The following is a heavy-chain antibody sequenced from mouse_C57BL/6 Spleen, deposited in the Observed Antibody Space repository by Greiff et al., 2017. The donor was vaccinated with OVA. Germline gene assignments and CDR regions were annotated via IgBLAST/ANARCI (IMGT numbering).Heavy chain of an antibody. CDR1: GFTFSSYA. D-gene: IGHD1-1*01. V-gene: IGHV5-4*01. CDR3: AREDYGSSSFDY. CDR2: ISDGGSYT. J-gene: IGHJ2*01. Sequence: EVHLVESGGGLVKPGGSLKLSCAASGFTFSSYAMSWVRQTPEKRLEWVATISDGGSYTYYPDNVKGRFTISRDNAKNNLYLQMSHLKSEDTAMYYCAREDYGSSSFDYWGQGTTLTVSS.